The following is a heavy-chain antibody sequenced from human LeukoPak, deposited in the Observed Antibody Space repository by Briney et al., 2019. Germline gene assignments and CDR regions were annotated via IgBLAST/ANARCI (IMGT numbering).Heavy chain of an antibody. CDR2: INPNSGAT. CDR1: GYAFTGYY. Sequence: ASVKVSCKASGYAFTGYYMHWVRQAPGQGLEWMGWINPNSGATNYAQKFQGRVTMTRDTSISTAYMELSRLRSDDTAVYYCAREGVIVGAARGDYWGQGTLVTVSS. D-gene: IGHD1-26*01. CDR3: AREGVIVGAARGDY. J-gene: IGHJ4*02. V-gene: IGHV1-2*02.